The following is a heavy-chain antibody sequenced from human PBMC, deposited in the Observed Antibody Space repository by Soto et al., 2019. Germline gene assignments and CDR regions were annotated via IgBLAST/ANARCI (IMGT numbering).Heavy chain of an antibody. V-gene: IGHV4-30-4*01. CDR1: GDSISSNTNY. D-gene: IGHD5-18*01. CDR2: ISYSGTT. Sequence: QVQLQESGPGLVKPSQTLSLTCTVSGDSISSNTNYWSWIRQPPGEGLEWIGFISYSGTTSYSPPLKRRVAISMDTSKNQFSLRLSSVTATDTAVYYCARGRGYSYGLDPWGQGTLVTVSS. CDR3: ARGRGYSYGLDP. J-gene: IGHJ5*02.